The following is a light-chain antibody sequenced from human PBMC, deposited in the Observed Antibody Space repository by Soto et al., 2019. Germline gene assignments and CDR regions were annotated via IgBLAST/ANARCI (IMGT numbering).Light chain of an antibody. CDR1: QGITRY. Sequence: DITLTQSPSFLSASVGDRVTITCRASQGITRYLAWYQQKPGKAPKLLIHTASTLQSGVPSRFSGSGSWTEFTLTISTLQPADSATYYCQQLNSFPFTFGPGTKVDIK. V-gene: IGKV1-9*01. CDR2: TAS. J-gene: IGKJ3*01. CDR3: QQLNSFPFT.